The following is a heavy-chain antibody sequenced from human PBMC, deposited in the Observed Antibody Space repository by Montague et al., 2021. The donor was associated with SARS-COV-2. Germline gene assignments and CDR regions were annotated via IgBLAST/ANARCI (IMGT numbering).Heavy chain of an antibody. V-gene: IGHV3-33*01. Sequence: SLRLSCAASGFTFSSHGMHRVRQAPGKGLEWVAVMWYDGSKENYADSVKGRFTISRDNSEHMLYLQLNSLRAEDTAVYYCARDTYSSTSGTLGFWGRGTLVTVSS. CDR2: MWYDGSKE. D-gene: IGHD6-13*01. CDR1: GFTFSSHG. J-gene: IGHJ4*02. CDR3: ARDTYSSTSGTLGF.